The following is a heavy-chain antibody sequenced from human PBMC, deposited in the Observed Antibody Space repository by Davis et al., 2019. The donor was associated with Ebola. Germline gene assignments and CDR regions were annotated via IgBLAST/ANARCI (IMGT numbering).Heavy chain of an antibody. Sequence: GESLKISCAASGFTFSSYAMSWVRQAPGKGLEWVSTISDGGGSTYYADSVKGRFTVSRDNSKNTLYLQMNSLRAEDTAVYYCAKGGPAAATIRSSWFDPWGQGTLVTVSS. V-gene: IGHV3-23*01. CDR1: GFTFSSYA. CDR3: AKGGPAAATIRSSWFDP. CDR2: ISDGGGST. D-gene: IGHD5-12*01. J-gene: IGHJ5*02.